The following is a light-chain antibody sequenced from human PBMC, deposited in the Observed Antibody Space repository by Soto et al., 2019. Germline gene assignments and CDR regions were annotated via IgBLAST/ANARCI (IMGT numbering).Light chain of an antibody. CDR3: QQYNNWS. J-gene: IGKJ5*01. Sequence: EVVMKQSPATLSVSPGETATLSCRASQSVGSNLAWYQQKPGQAPRLLIYAASTRATGIPARFSGSGSGTEFTLTISSLQSEDFAVYYCQQYNNWSFGQGTRLEIK. V-gene: IGKV3-15*01. CDR2: AAS. CDR1: QSVGSN.